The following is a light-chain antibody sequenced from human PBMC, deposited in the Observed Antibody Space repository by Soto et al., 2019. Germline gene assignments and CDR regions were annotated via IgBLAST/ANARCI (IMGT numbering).Light chain of an antibody. CDR1: QSVSSN. Sequence: EIVXXXXXXTLSVSPGERATLSCRASQSVSSNLAWYQQKPGQAPRLLIYGASTRATGIPARFSGSGSGTEFTLTISSLQSEDFAVYYCQQYNNWLSTFGGGTKVEIK. J-gene: IGKJ4*01. CDR2: GAS. V-gene: IGKV3-15*01. CDR3: QQYNNWLST.